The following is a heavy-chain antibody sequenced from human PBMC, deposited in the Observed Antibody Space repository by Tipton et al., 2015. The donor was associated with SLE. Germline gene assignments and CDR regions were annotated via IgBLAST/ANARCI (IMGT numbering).Heavy chain of an antibody. CDR3: ARCSGYYGMDV. J-gene: IGHJ6*02. CDR2: IYYSGST. CDR1: GGSTSSYY. V-gene: IGHV4-59*01. Sequence: TLSLTCTVSGGSTSSYYWSWIRQPPGKGLEWIGYIYYSGSTNYNPSLKSRVTISVDTSKKQFSLKLNSVTAADTAVYYCARCSGYYGMDVWGHGTTVTVSS. D-gene: IGHD2-15*01.